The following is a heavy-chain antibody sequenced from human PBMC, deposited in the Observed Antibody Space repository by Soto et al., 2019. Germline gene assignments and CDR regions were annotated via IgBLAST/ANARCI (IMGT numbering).Heavy chain of an antibody. V-gene: IGHV3-48*02. J-gene: IGHJ1*01. Sequence: DVQLVESGGGLVKPGGSLRLSCAASGFNFHTYTMTWVRQAPGKGLEWVSYISGTSETIFYADSVKGRFTISRDNAKNSLYLQLNSLRDEETAVYYCATGYCRSDNCHFTHWGQGTLGTVSS. CDR3: ATGYCRSDNCHFTH. D-gene: IGHD2-2*01. CDR2: ISGTSETI. CDR1: GFNFHTYT.